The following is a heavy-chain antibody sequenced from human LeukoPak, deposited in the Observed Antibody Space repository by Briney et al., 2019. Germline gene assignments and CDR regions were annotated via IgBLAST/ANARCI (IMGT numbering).Heavy chain of an antibody. CDR3: AKDMGLNYGDYAADY. Sequence: PGGSLRLSCAASGFTFDDHAMHWVRQAPGKGLEWVSGISWNSGRIGYADSVKGRFTISRDNAKNSLYLQMNSLRAEDTALYYCAKDMGLNYGDYAADYWGQGTLVTVSS. V-gene: IGHV3-9*01. CDR2: ISWNSGRI. D-gene: IGHD4-17*01. J-gene: IGHJ4*02. CDR1: GFTFDDHA.